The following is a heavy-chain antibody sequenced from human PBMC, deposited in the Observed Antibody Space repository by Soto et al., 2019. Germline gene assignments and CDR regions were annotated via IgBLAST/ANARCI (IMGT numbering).Heavy chain of an antibody. V-gene: IGHV4-59*01. Sequence: SEALSLTYTVFDASLNNYYWSWIRQPPGKGLEWIGYIHNSGESNYNPSLQSRVTILVDTSMSQFSLKLPSVTAADTAVYYCARGRSNFRYWGQG. CDR3: ARGRSNFRY. CDR2: IHNSGES. CDR1: DASLNNYY. J-gene: IGHJ1*01. D-gene: IGHD1-20*01.